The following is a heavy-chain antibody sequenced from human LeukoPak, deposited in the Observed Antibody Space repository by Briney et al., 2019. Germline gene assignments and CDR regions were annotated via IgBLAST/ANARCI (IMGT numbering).Heavy chain of an antibody. CDR3: ARGVISTDAFDV. CDR1: VGSISSYY. V-gene: IGHV4-59*01. J-gene: IGHJ3*01. CDR2: IYYSGST. D-gene: IGHD3-3*02. Sequence: PSETLSLTCTVSVGSISSYYWSWIRQPPWKGLEWIGYIYYSGSTIYNPSLKSRVTMSLDTSKNQFSLKLRSVTAADTAVYYCARGVISTDAFDVWGQGTMVTVSS.